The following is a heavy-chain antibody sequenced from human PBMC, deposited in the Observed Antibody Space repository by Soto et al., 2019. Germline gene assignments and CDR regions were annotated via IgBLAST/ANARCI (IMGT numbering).Heavy chain of an antibody. D-gene: IGHD6-6*01. Sequence: GESLKISCKGSGYSFTNYWIGWVRQMPGKGLEWMGIIYPGDSDTRYSPSFQGQVTISADKSISTAYLQWSSLKASDTAMYYCARQPSSSYYYYYYMDVWGKGTTVTVSS. J-gene: IGHJ6*03. CDR1: GYSFTNYW. CDR2: IYPGDSDT. CDR3: ARQPSSSYYYYYYMDV. V-gene: IGHV5-51*01.